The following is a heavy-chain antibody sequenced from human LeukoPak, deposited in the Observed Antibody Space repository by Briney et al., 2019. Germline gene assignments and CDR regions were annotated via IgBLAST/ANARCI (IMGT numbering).Heavy chain of an antibody. D-gene: IGHD1-26*01. CDR3: ARVQDSGSYWYHY. Sequence: GGSLRLSCAASRFTFSRYGMHWVRQAPGKGLEWVAFIRYDGSNKYYADSVKGRFTISRDNSKNTLYLQMNSLRAEDTAVYYCARVQDSGSYWYHYWGQGTLVTVSS. J-gene: IGHJ4*02. CDR1: RFTFSRYG. V-gene: IGHV3-30*02. CDR2: IRYDGSNK.